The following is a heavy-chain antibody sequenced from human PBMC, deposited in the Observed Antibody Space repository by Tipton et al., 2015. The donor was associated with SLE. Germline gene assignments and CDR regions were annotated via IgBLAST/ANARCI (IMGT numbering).Heavy chain of an antibody. CDR1: RFTFSTYG. J-gene: IGHJ4*02. V-gene: IGHV3-23*01. D-gene: IGHD3-16*01. Sequence: GSLRLSCAASRFTFSTYGMRWVRQSPEKGLEWVSSISGSDGSTYYADSVKARFTIPRDNSENTVDLQMNGLRAEDTAVYYCVRGVGRIKAGLGDFWGQGTLVTVSS. CDR2: ISGSDGST. CDR3: VRGVGRIKAGLGDF.